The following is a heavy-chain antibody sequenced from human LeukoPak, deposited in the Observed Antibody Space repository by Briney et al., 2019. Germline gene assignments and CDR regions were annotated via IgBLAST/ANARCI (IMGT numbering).Heavy chain of an antibody. D-gene: IGHD3-3*01. J-gene: IGHJ3*01. CDR1: GFTFSDYT. CDR3: AREFTIFGVVIQRYDAFDV. Sequence: GRSPRLSCAASGFTFSDYTIHWVRQAPGKGLEWVAVMSNDGSIKKYANSVKGRFTISRDNSKSSLYLQMDSLRAEDTAVYYCAREFTIFGVVIQRYDAFDVWGQGTMVTVSS. V-gene: IGHV3-30-3*01. CDR2: MSNDGSIK.